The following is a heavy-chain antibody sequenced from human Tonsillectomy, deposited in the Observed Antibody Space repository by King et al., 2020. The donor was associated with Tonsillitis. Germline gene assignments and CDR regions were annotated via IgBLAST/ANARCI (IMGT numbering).Heavy chain of an antibody. D-gene: IGHD3-3*01. Sequence: QLVQSGGGLIQPGGSLRLSCAASGFTFSSYAMSWVRQAPGKGLEWGSGISGSGSRTYYADSVKGRFAIYRDNSKKTPYLQMNSLRAGDTAVYYCATGRDFWSPHGMDVWGQGTTVTVSS. CDR2: ISGSGSRT. CDR3: ATGRDFWSPHGMDV. J-gene: IGHJ6*02. V-gene: IGHV3-23*04. CDR1: GFTFSSYA.